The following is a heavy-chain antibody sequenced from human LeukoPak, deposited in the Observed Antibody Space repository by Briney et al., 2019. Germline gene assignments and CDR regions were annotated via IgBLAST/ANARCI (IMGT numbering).Heavy chain of an antibody. CDR3: ASRVATSFDY. CDR1: GFTSLTQW. D-gene: IGHD2-21*02. J-gene: IGHJ4*02. V-gene: IGHV3-74*01. Sequence: PGGSLRLSCAASGFTSLTQWMYWVRQAPGKGLVWVSLTNNDGSTTNYADSVKGLFTISRDNAKNTLFLQMDSLRGDDTAVYYCASRVATSFDYWGPGTLVTVSS. CDR2: TNNDGSTT.